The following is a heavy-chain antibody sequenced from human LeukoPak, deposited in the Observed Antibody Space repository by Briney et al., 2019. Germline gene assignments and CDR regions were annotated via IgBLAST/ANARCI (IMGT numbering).Heavy chain of an antibody. D-gene: IGHD5-24*01. CDR2: ISGSGGST. CDR3: AKSAHGYNSVYFDY. J-gene: IGHJ4*02. CDR1: EFTFSSYA. Sequence: GGSLRLSCAASEFTFSSYAMSWVPQAPGKGLEWVSAISGSGGSTYYADSVKGRFTISRDNSKNTLYLQMNSLRAEDTAVYYCAKSAHGYNSVYFDYWGQGTLVTVSS. V-gene: IGHV3-23*01.